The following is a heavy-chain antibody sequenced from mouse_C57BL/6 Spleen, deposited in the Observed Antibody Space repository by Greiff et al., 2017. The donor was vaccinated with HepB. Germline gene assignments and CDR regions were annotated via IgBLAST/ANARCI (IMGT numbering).Heavy chain of an antibody. V-gene: IGHV1-82*01. CDR2: IYPGDGDT. CDR3: ARDRLRRDYFDY. CDR1: GYAFSSSW. D-gene: IGHD2-12*01. Sequence: QVQLQQSGPELVKPGASVKISCKASGYAFSSSWMNWVKQRPGKGLEWIGRIYPGDGDTNYNGKFKGKATLTADKSSSTAYMQLSSLTSEDSAVYFCARDRLRRDYFDYWGQGTTLTVSS. J-gene: IGHJ2*01.